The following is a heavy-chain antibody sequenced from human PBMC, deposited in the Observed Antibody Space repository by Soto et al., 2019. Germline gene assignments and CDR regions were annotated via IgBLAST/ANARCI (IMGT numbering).Heavy chain of an antibody. D-gene: IGHD6-19*01. Sequence: GESLKISCKGSGYSFTSYWIGWVRQMPGKGLEWMGIIYPGDSDTRYSPSFQGQVTISADKSISTAYLQWSSLKASATAMYYCARGREYSSGWYGDAFDIWGQGTMVTVSS. CDR3: ARGREYSSGWYGDAFDI. CDR2: IYPGDSDT. J-gene: IGHJ3*02. CDR1: GYSFTSYW. V-gene: IGHV5-51*01.